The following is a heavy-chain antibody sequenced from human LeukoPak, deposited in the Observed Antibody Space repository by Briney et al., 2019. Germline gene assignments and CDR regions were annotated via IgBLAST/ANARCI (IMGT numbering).Heavy chain of an antibody. J-gene: IGHJ4*02. Sequence: PGGSLRLSCAASGFTFSSYRMSWVRQAPGKGLEWVANIKQDGSEKYYVDSVKGRFTISRDNAKNSLYLQMNSLRAEDTAVYYCARDPRQYYFDYWGQGTLVTVSS. CDR1: GFTFSSYR. CDR2: IKQDGSEK. CDR3: ARDPRQYYFDY. V-gene: IGHV3-7*04.